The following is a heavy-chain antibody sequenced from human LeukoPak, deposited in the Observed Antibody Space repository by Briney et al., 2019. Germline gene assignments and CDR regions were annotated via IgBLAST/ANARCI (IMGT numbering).Heavy chain of an antibody. J-gene: IGHJ4*02. CDR1: GITLSNYG. V-gene: IGHV3-23*01. D-gene: IGHD3-22*01. CDR3: AKRGVVIRVILVGFHKEAYYFDS. Sequence: GGSLRLSCAVSGITLSNYGMTWVRQAPGKGLEWVAGISDSGGSANYADSVKGRFTISRDNPENTLYLQMNSLRAEDTAVYFCAKRGVVIRVILVGFHKEAYYFDSWGQGALVTVSS. CDR2: ISDSGGSA.